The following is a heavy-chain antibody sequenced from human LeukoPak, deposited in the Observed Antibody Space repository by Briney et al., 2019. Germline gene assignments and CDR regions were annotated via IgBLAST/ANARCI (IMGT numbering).Heavy chain of an antibody. Sequence: ASVKLSCKASGYTFTGYYRHWVRQAPGQGLEWMGWINPNSGGTNYAQKFQGRVTITADTSTDTAYMELSSLRSEDTAVYYCATVLRGYGFDYWGQGTLVTVSS. CDR1: GYTFTGYY. V-gene: IGHV1-2*02. CDR2: INPNSGGT. D-gene: IGHD5-12*01. CDR3: ATVLRGYGFDY. J-gene: IGHJ4*02.